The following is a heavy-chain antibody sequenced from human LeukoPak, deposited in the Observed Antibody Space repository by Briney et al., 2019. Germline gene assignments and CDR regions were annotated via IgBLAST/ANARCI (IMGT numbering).Heavy chain of an antibody. CDR3: ARALGAYSGSYSDC. D-gene: IGHD1-26*01. CDR2: IYHSGST. Sequence: SKTLSLTCTVSGGSISSYYWSWIRQPPGKGLEWIGYIYHSGSTYYNPSLKSRVTISVDRSKNQFSLKLSSVTAADTAVYYCARALGAYSGSYSDCWGQGTLVTVSS. CDR1: GGSISSYY. J-gene: IGHJ4*02. V-gene: IGHV4-59*12.